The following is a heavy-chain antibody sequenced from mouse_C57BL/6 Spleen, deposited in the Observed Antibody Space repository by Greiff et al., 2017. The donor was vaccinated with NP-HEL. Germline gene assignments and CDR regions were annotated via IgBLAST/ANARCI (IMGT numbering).Heavy chain of an antibody. CDR1: GYTFTSYW. Sequence: VQLQQPGAELVKPGASVTVSCKASGYTFTSYWMHWVTQRPGQGLEWIGRIHPSDSDTNYNQKFKGKATLTVDKSSSTAYMQLSSLTSEDSAVYYCAIGDSSGYHYYAMDYWGQGTSVTVSS. CDR3: AIGDSSGYHYYAMDY. V-gene: IGHV1-74*01. CDR2: IHPSDSDT. J-gene: IGHJ4*01. D-gene: IGHD3-2*02.